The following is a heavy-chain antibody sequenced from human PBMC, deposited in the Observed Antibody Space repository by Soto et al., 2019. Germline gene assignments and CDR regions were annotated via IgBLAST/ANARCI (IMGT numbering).Heavy chain of an antibody. V-gene: IGHV6-1*01. J-gene: IGHJ6*02. D-gene: IGHD1-26*01. Sequence: PSQTLSLTCVISRVSVSSNSAAWNWIRQSPSRGLEWLGRTYYRSKWYNDYAVSVKSRITINPDTSKNQFSLQLNSVTPEDTAVYYCAREEWEPPYYYYGMDVWGQGTTVTVSS. CDR2: TYYRSKWYN. CDR3: AREEWEPPYYYYGMDV. CDR1: RVSVSSNSAA.